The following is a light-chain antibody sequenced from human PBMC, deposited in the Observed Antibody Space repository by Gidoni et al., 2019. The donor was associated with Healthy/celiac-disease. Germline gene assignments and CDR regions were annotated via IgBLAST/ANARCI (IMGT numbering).Light chain of an antibody. Sequence: SYALTPPPSVSVSPGQTARITCSGDALPKKYAYWYQQKPGQAPVLVIYKDSERPSGIPERFSGSSSGTTVTLTISGVQAEDEADYYCQSADSSGTNWVFGGGTKLTV. CDR2: KDS. J-gene: IGLJ3*02. CDR3: QSADSSGTNWV. V-gene: IGLV3-25*03. CDR1: ALPKKY.